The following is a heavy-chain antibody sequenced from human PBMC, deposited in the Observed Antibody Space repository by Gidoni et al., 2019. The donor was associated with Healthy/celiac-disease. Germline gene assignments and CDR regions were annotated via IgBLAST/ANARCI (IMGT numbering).Heavy chain of an antibody. Sequence: QVQLVESGGGVVQPGRYLRLSCAASGFTFSSYGMHWVRQAPVKGLEWVAVIWYDGSNKYDADSVKGRFTISRDNSKNTLYLQRNSLRAEDTAVYYCAREKLVVVTAEKFFDYWGQGTLVTVSS. CDR2: IWYDGSNK. CDR3: AREKLVVVTAEKFFDY. J-gene: IGHJ4*02. V-gene: IGHV3-33*01. CDR1: GFTFSSYG. D-gene: IGHD2-21*02.